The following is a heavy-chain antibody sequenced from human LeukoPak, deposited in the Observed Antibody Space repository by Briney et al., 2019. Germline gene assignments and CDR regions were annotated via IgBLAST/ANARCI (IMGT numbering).Heavy chain of an antibody. V-gene: IGHV1-8*01. J-gene: IGHJ6*02. D-gene: IGHD6-19*01. Sequence: ASVKVSCKASGYTFTSYDINWVRQATGQGLEWMGWMNPNSGNTGYAQKFQGRVTITADKSTSTAYMELSSLRSEDTAVYYCARDPQSYYYGMDVWGQGTTVTVSS. CDR3: ARDPQSYYYGMDV. CDR2: MNPNSGNT. CDR1: GYTFTSYD.